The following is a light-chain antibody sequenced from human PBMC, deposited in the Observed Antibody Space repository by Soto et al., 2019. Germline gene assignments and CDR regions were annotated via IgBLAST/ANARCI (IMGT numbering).Light chain of an antibody. Sequence: QSALTQPRSVSGSPGQSVTISCTGTSSDVGGYNYVSWYQQHPGKAPKLMIYDVSKRPSGVPDRFSGSKSGNTASLTLSGLQAEDEADYYCCSYAGIYTYVFGTGTKLTVL. V-gene: IGLV2-11*01. J-gene: IGLJ1*01. CDR1: SSDVGGYNY. CDR3: CSYAGIYTYV. CDR2: DVS.